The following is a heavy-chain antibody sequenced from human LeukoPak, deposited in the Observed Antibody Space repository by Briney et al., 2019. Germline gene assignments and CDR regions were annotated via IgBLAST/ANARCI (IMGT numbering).Heavy chain of an antibody. V-gene: IGHV3-48*01. Sequence: GGSLRLSCAASGFTFRGYSMNWVRQAPGKGLEWVSYISNSTNTIYYADSVKGRFTISRDNAKDSLYLQMNSLRGEDTAVYYCARDSDPLDFKSSPFDFWGQGSLVTVSS. CDR2: ISNSTNTI. D-gene: IGHD3-9*01. J-gene: IGHJ4*02. CDR3: ARDSDPLDFKSSPFDF. CDR1: GFTFRGYS.